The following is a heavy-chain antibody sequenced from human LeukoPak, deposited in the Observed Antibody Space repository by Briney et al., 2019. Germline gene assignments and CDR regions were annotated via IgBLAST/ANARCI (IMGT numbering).Heavy chain of an antibody. V-gene: IGHV3-48*04. CDR1: GFTFSSYW. J-gene: IGHJ6*03. CDR3: ARDNNDWNYSGYYYYMDV. Sequence: GGSLRLSCAASGFTFSSYWMSWVRQAPGKGLEWVSYISSSGSTIYYADSVKGRFTISRDNAKNSLYLQMNSLRAEDTAVYYCARDNNDWNYSGYYYYMDVWGKGTTVTVSS. D-gene: IGHD1-7*01. CDR2: ISSSGSTI.